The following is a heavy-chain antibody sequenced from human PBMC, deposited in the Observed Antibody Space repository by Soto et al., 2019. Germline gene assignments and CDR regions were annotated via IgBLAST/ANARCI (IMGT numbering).Heavy chain of an antibody. Sequence: QVQLQESGPGLVKPSETLSLTCTVSGGSISRYYWSWIRQAPGKGLEWIGYLYNSASTTYNPSHKRRVTISVDTSKNQASLRLSSVTAADTAVYYCARAPWYYNPLTGYSSAGLDVWGQGTTVTVSS. J-gene: IGHJ6*02. CDR1: GGSISRYY. V-gene: IGHV4-59*13. D-gene: IGHD3-9*01. CDR3: ARAPWYYNPLTGYSSAGLDV. CDR2: LYNSAST.